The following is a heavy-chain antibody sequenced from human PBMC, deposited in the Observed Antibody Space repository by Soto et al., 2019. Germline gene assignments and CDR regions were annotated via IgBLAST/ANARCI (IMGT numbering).Heavy chain of an antibody. V-gene: IGHV3-49*03. CDR2: IRSKAYGGTT. J-gene: IGHJ4*02. D-gene: IGHD3-3*01. CDR1: GFTFGDYA. CDR3: TRRYDFWSGYFRPDDY. Sequence: GGSLRLSCTASGFTFGDYAMSWFRQAPGKGLEWVGFIRSKAYGGTTEYAASVKGRFTISRDDSKSIAYLQMNSLKTEDTAVYYCTRRYDFWSGYFRPDDYWGQGTLVTVSS.